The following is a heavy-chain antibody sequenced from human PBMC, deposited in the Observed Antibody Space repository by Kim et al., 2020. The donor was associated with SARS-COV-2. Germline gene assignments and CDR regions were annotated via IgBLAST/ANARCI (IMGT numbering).Heavy chain of an antibody. J-gene: IGHJ6*02. CDR2: FDPEDGET. CDR1: GYTLTELS. CDR3: ATEGLVVPAARSYYGMDV. V-gene: IGHV1-24*01. D-gene: IGHD2-2*01. Sequence: ASVKVSCKVSGYTLTELSMHWVRQAPGKGLEWMGGFDPEDGETIYAQKFQGRVTMTEDTSTDTAYMELSSLRSEDTAVYYCATEGLVVPAARSYYGMDVWGQGTTVTVSS.